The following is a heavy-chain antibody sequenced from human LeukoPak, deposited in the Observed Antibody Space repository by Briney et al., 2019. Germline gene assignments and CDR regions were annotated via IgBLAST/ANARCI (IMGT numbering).Heavy chain of an antibody. D-gene: IGHD3-22*01. J-gene: IGHJ4*02. Sequence: GGSLRLSCAVSKFTFTFSSSWMSWVRQAPGKGLEWVGNIQPDGSEQYPVDSVKGRFTISRDNARKLVFLQMNSLRVEDTAVYYCARDLLYYDSSGGDYWGQGTLVTVSS. V-gene: IGHV3-7*01. CDR1: KFTFTFSSSW. CDR3: ARDLLYYDSSGGDY. CDR2: IQPDGSEQ.